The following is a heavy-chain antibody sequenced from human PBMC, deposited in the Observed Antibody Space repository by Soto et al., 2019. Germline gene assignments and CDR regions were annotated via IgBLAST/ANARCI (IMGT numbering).Heavy chain of an antibody. D-gene: IGHD2-2*01. CDR2: ISAYNGNT. J-gene: IGHJ6*02. CDR3: ARAGGVVVLAATPPDV. Sequence: QVQLVQSGAEVKKPGASVKVSCKASGYTFTSYGISWVRQAPGQGLEWMGWISAYNGNTNYAQKLQGRVTMTTDTSTSKAYMELRSLRSVDTAVYYCARAGGVVVLAATPPDVWGQGSTVTAS. V-gene: IGHV1-18*01. CDR1: GYTFTSYG.